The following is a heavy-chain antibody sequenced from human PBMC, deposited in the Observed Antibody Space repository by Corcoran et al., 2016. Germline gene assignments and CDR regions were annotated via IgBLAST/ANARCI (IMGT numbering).Heavy chain of an antibody. D-gene: IGHD3-10*01. CDR1: GGSFSGYY. CDR3: ARGGRRGGKPNDY. CDR2: INHSGST. J-gene: IGHJ4*02. V-gene: IGHV4-34*01. Sequence: QLQQWGAGLLKPSETLSLTCAVYGGSFSGYYWSWIRQPPGKGLEWIGEINHSGSTNYNPSLKSRVTISVDTSKNQFSLKLSSVTAADTAVYYCARGGRRGGKPNDYWGQGTLVTVSS.